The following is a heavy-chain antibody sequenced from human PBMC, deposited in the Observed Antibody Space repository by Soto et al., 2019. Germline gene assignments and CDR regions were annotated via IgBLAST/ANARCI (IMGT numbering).Heavy chain of an antibody. CDR2: ISYDGSNK. CDR3: AKGHSSGPIRGWYFDL. Sequence: QVQLVESGGGVVQPGRSLRLSCAASGFTFSSYGMHWVRQAPGKGLEWVAVISYDGSNKYYAGSVKGRFTISRDNSKNTLYLQMNSLRAEDTAVYYCAKGHSSGPIRGWYFDLWGRGTLVTVSS. CDR1: GFTFSSYG. J-gene: IGHJ2*01. D-gene: IGHD6-19*01. V-gene: IGHV3-30*18.